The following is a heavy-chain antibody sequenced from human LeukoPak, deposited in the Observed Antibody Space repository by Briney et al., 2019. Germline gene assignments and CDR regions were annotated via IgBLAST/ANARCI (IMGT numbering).Heavy chain of an antibody. CDR2: ISGGGGST. CDR3: AKAPDAMIVVVIS. Sequence: PGGSLRLSCAASGFTFSSYAMSWVRQAPGKGLEWVSAISGGGGSTFYADSVKGRFTISRDNSKNTLYLQTNSLRAEDTAVYYCAKAPDAMIVVVISWGQGTLVTVSS. CDR1: GFTFSSYA. D-gene: IGHD3-22*01. J-gene: IGHJ5*02. V-gene: IGHV3-23*01.